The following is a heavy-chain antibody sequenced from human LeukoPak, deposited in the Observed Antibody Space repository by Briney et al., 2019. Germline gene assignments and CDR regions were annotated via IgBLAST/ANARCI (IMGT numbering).Heavy chain of an antibody. Sequence: SETLSLTCIVSGGSISSISSNNYHWGWIRQPPGKGLEWIGEINHSGSTNYNPSLKSRVTISVDTSKNQFSLKLSSVTAADTAVYYCARGRYCSSTSCFRKVYYYYGMDVWGQGTTVTVSS. CDR2: INHSGST. V-gene: IGHV4-39*07. J-gene: IGHJ6*02. CDR1: GGSISSISSNNYH. D-gene: IGHD2-2*01. CDR3: ARGRYCSSTSCFRKVYYYYGMDV.